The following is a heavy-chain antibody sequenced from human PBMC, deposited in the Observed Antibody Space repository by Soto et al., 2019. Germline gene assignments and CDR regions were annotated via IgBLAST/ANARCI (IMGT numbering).Heavy chain of an antibody. V-gene: IGHV1-18*01. CDR1: GYSFTSYG. Sequence: QVQLVQSGAEVKKPGASVKVSCKASGYSFTSYGISWVRQAPGQGLEWMGWISAYNGNKKYAQKLQGRVTMTKDTSTSTAYMELRSLRSDDTAVYSCAGYLGQQLVDYWGQGTLVTVSS. CDR3: AGYLGQQLVDY. D-gene: IGHD6-13*01. J-gene: IGHJ4*02. CDR2: ISAYNGNK.